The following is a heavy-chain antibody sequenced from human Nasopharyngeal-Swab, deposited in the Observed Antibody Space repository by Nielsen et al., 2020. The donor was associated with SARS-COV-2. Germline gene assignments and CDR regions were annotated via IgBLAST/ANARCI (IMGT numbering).Heavy chain of an antibody. V-gene: IGHV4-59*01. J-gene: IGHJ4*02. Sequence: SETLSLTCTVSGGSISSYYWSWIRQPPGKGLEWIGYIYYSGSTNYNPSLKSRVTIPVDTSKNQFSLKLSSVTAADTAVYYCARGLPSYYDSSGYYSDWGQGTLVTVSS. CDR2: IYYSGST. CDR3: ARGLPSYYDSSGYYSD. D-gene: IGHD3-22*01. CDR1: GGSISSYY.